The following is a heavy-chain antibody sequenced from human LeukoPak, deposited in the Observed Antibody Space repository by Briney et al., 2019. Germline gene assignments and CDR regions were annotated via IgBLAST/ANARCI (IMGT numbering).Heavy chain of an antibody. CDR2: IGTAGDT. V-gene: IGHV3-13*01. D-gene: IGHD6-19*01. CDR3: AGAGSETQWRAFDF. CDR1: GFTFSRYD. Sequence: PGRSLRLSCAASGFTFSRYDMHWVRHATGKGLEWVSGIGTAGDTYYAGSVKGRFTISRENAKNSLYLQMNSLTAGDTAVYYCAGAGSETQWRAFDFWGRGALVTVFS. J-gene: IGHJ4*02.